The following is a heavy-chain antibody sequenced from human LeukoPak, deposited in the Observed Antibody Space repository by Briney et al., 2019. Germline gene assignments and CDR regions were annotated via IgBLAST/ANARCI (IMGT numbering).Heavy chain of an antibody. CDR2: IYHSGST. V-gene: IGHV4-38-2*02. D-gene: IGHD1-26*01. CDR1: GYSISSGYY. CDR3: ARGHSGSYPFDY. Sequence: KASETLSLTCTVSGYSISSGYYWGWIRQPPGKGLEWIGSIYHSGSTYYNPSLKSRVTISVDTSKNQFSLKLSSVTAADTAVYYCARGHSGSYPFDYWGQGTLVTVSS. J-gene: IGHJ4*02.